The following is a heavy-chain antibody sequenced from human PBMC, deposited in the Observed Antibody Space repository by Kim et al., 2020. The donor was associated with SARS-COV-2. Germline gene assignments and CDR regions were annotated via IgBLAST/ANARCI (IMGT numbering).Heavy chain of an antibody. CDR2: IKQDGSEK. CDR3: ARQWGLDY. CDR1: GFTFSNYY. D-gene: IGHD1-26*01. V-gene: IGHV3-7*03. J-gene: IGHJ4*02. Sequence: GGSLRLSCAASGFTFSNYYMTWVRQPPGEGLEWVANIKQDGSEKYYVDSVKGRFTISRDNAKNSVYLQMNNLRAEDTAVYYCARQWGLDYWGQGALVTVSS.